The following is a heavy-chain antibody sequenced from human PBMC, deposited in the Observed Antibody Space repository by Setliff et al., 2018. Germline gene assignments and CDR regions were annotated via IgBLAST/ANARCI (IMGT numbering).Heavy chain of an antibody. V-gene: IGHV4-61*09. J-gene: IGHJ1*01. CDR1: GGSISSGNYY. CDR2: IFHTGST. D-gene: IGHD3-22*01. CDR3: ARQDRFYDSSVFVEYFEH. Sequence: SETLSLTCTVSGGSISSGNYYWSWIRQPAGKGLEWIGHIFHTGSTNYNPSLKSRVTMSVDTSKNQISLKLSSLTAADTAVYYCARQDRFYDSSVFVEYFEHWGQGTLVTVSS.